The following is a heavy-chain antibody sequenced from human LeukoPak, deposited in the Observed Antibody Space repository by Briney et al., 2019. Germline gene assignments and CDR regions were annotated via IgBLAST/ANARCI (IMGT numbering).Heavy chain of an antibody. CDR3: VRVAVAGNLNNWFDP. CDR1: GLTFSNYG. Sequence: PGRSLRLSCAASGLTFSNYGMHWVRQAPGKGLEWVAVIWYDGSNKYYADSVKGRFTISRDNSKNTLYLQMNSLRAEDTAVYYCVRVAVAGNLNNWFDPWGQGTLVTVSS. V-gene: IGHV3-33*01. CDR2: IWYDGSNK. D-gene: IGHD6-19*01. J-gene: IGHJ5*02.